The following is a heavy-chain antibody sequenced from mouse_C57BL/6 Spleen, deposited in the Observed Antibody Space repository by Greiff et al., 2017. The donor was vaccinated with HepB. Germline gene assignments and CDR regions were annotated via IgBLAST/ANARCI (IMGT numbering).Heavy chain of an antibody. CDR1: GFSLTSYG. V-gene: IGHV2-6*01. J-gene: IGHJ3*01. CDR2: IWGVGST. D-gene: IGHD3-2*02. CDR3: ASDSSGYRFAY. Sequence: QVQLQQSGPGLVAPSQSLSITCTVSGFSLTSYGVDWVRQSPGKGLEWLGVIWGVGSTNYNSALKSRLSISKDNSKSQVFLKMNSLQTDDTAMYYCASDSSGYRFAYWGQGTLVTVSA.